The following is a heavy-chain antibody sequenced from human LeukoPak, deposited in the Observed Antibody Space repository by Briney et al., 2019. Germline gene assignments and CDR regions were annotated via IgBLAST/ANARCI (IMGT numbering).Heavy chain of an antibody. CDR2: INHSGST. Sequence: SETLSLTCAVYGVSFSGYYWSWIRQPPGKGLEWVGEINHSGSTNYNPSLKSRVTISVDTSKNQFSLKLSSVPAADTAVYYCANLRGAYGVRVVDYWGQGTLVTVSS. J-gene: IGHJ4*02. V-gene: IGHV4-34*01. D-gene: IGHD4-17*01. CDR1: GVSFSGYY. CDR3: ANLRGAYGVRVVDY.